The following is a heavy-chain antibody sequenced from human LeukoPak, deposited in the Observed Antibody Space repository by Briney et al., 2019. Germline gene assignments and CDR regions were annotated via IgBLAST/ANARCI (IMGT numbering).Heavy chain of an antibody. J-gene: IGHJ4*02. CDR2: IKQDGSEK. Sequence: SGGSLRLSCAASGFTFSSYWMSWVRQAPGKGLEWVANIKQDGSEKYYVDSVKGRFTISRDNAKNSLYLQMNSLRAEDTAVYYCARRSASLSSSFNYFDYWGQGTLVTDSS. V-gene: IGHV3-7*01. D-gene: IGHD6-13*01. CDR3: ARRSASLSSSFNYFDY. CDR1: GFTFSSYW.